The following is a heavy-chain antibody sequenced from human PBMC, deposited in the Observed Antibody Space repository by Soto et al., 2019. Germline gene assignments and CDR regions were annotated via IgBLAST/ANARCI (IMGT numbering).Heavy chain of an antibody. CDR2: IYHSGST. J-gene: IGHJ6*02. CDR1: GGSISSSNW. V-gene: IGHV4-4*02. CDR3: ARDDDLTYYYGSGSYYGMDV. Sequence: QVQLQESGPGLVKPSGTLSLTCAVSGGSISSSNWWSWVRQPPGKGLEWIGEIYHSGSTNYNPSLKSRVTISVDKSKNQFSLKLSSVTAADTAVYYCARDDDLTYYYGSGSYYGMDVWGQGTTVTVSS. D-gene: IGHD3-10*01.